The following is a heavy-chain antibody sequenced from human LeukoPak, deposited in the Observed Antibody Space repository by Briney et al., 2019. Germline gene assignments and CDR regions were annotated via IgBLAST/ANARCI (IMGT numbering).Heavy chain of an antibody. D-gene: IGHD5/OR15-5a*01. CDR2: VNPNSDNT. J-gene: IGHJ5*02. V-gene: IGHV1-8*02. CDR1: GYTFTSYY. Sequence: ASVKVSCKASGYTFTSYYMHWVRQAPGQGLEWMGWVNPNSDNTVYAQNFQGRVTMTRNTSISTAYMELSSLRSEDTAVYYCARGRGLRGWFDPWGQGTLVTVSS. CDR3: ARGRGLRGWFDP.